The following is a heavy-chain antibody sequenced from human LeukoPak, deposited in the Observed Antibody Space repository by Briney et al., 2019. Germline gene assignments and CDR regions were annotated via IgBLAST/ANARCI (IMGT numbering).Heavy chain of an antibody. Sequence: GGSLRLSCAASGFTFGSYSMNWVRQAPGKGLEWVSSISSSNSYIYYADSVKGRFTISRDNAKNSLYLQMNSLRAEDTAVYYCARDQAYVVTTWESGMDVWGQGTTVTVSS. D-gene: IGHD2-21*02. J-gene: IGHJ6*02. CDR3: ARDQAYVVTTWESGMDV. CDR2: ISSSNSYI. V-gene: IGHV3-21*01. CDR1: GFTFGSYS.